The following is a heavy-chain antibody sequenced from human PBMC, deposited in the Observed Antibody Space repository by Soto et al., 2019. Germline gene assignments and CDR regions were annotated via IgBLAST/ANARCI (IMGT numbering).Heavy chain of an antibody. J-gene: IGHJ6*02. Sequence: PGGSLRLSCAASGFTFSTYSMSWVRQAPGKGLEWVSSLSSTGDIYYTDSGKGRFTISRDNAKSSLFLQMNSLRVEDTAVYYCAKVGVRGVPSYFSMDVWGQGTTVTVSS. D-gene: IGHD3-10*01. CDR2: LSSTGDI. V-gene: IGHV3-21*01. CDR1: GFTFSTYS. CDR3: AKVGVRGVPSYFSMDV.